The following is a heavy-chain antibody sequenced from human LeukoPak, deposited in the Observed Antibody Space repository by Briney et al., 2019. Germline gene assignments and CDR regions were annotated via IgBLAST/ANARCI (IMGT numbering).Heavy chain of an antibody. CDR2: FYHSGST. V-gene: IGHV4-30-2*01. J-gene: IGHJ4*02. D-gene: IGHD1-7*01. Sequence: IPSQTLSLTCTVSGGSISGGGYYWSWIRQPPGKGLEWIGYFYHSGSTYYNPSLKSRVTISVDMSKNQLSLRLSSVTAADTAVYYCARQTGTTFDYWGQGTLVTVSS. CDR1: GGSISGGGYY. CDR3: ARQTGTTFDY.